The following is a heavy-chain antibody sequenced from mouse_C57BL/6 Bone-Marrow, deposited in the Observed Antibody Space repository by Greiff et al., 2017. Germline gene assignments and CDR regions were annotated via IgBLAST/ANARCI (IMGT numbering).Heavy chain of an antibody. D-gene: IGHD2-14*01. J-gene: IGHJ1*03. Sequence: QVQLQQSGAELVKPGASVKLSCTASGYTFTDYSMHWVKQRPGQGLEWIGQIYPGSGDTKYNEKFKGKATLTADTSSSTAYMQLSSLTSEDSAVYYCARYDWYFDFGYGGKGTTVTVS. CDR2: IYPGSGDT. CDR1: GYTFTDYS. CDR3: ARYDWYFDFGY. V-gene: IGHV1-66*01.